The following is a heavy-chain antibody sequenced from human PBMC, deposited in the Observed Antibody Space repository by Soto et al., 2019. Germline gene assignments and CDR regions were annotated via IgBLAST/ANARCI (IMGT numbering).Heavy chain of an antibody. V-gene: IGHV3-72*01. CDR3: AKAAVIRTYWYFAF. J-gene: IGHJ2*01. D-gene: IGHD2-21*01. CDR2: IRNKAKSYTT. CDR1: GFTFSDHY. Sequence: PGGSLRLSCAASGFTFSDHYMDWVRQAPGKGLEWVGRIRNKAKSYTTEYAAAVQGRFTVSRDDSNNSLYLQMNSLKTEDTAIYYCAKAAVIRTYWYFAFWGRGTQVTVSS.